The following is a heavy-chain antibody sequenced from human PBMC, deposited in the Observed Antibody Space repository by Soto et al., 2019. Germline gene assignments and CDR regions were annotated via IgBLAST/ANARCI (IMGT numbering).Heavy chain of an antibody. CDR1: GFTFDDYA. J-gene: IGHJ3*02. D-gene: IGHD3-3*01. CDR2: ISWNSGSI. Sequence: DVQLVESGGGLVQPGRSLRLSCAASGFTFDDYAMHWVRQAPGKGLEWVSGISWNSGSIGYADSVKGRFTISRDNAKNSLYLQMNSLRAEDTALYYCAKDLTAYYDFWSGYHPDAFDIWGQGTMVTVSS. V-gene: IGHV3-9*01. CDR3: AKDLTAYYDFWSGYHPDAFDI.